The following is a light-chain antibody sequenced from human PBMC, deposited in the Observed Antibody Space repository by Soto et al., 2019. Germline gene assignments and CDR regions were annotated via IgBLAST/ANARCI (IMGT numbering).Light chain of an antibody. CDR1: QSVSSN. Sequence: EIVVTQSPSTLSVSPGERATLSCRASQSVSSNLAWYQKKPGQAPRLLIYGASTRDTGIPTRFSGSGSGTEFTLTISSLESEDFAVYYWQQYNNWWTFGQGTRVEIK. J-gene: IGKJ1*01. CDR3: QQYNNWWT. CDR2: GAS. V-gene: IGKV3-15*01.